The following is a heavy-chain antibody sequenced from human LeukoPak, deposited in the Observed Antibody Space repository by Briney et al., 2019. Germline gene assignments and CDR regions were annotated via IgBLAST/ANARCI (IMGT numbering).Heavy chain of an antibody. J-gene: IGHJ4*02. CDR2: INLSGGST. D-gene: IGHD5-18*01. V-gene: IGHV1-46*01. CDR3: ARAGYSYGSWDYYFDY. Sequence: ASVKVSCKASGFTFTNYYMHWVRQAPGQGLEWMGIINLSGGSTSYAQKFQGRVTMTRDTSTSTVYMELSSLRSEDTAVYYCARAGYSYGSWDYYFDYWGQGTLVTVSS. CDR1: GFTFTNYY.